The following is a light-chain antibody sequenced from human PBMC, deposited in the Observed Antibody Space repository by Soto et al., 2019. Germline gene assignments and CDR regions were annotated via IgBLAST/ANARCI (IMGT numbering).Light chain of an antibody. CDR1: SRDVGGYDY. CDR3: SSYIDSSTRV. J-gene: IGLJ1*01. Sequence: QSALAQPGSVSGSGGQSITISCPGTSRDVGGYDYVSWYQQHPGKAPKLMIYEVSDRPSGVSTRFSASKSGNTASLTISGLQAEAEADYYCSSYIDSSTRVFGTGTKVTVL. V-gene: IGLV2-14*01. CDR2: EVS.